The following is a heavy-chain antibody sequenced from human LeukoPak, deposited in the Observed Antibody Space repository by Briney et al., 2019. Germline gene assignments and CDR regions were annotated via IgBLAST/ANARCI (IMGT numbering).Heavy chain of an antibody. CDR2: INPDSGDT. J-gene: IGHJ4*02. V-gene: IGHV1-2*02. CDR3: ARDLRRGWSRDGYIPFDS. CDR1: GYTFTGNY. Sequence: GASVKVSCKTSGYTFTGNYIHWLRQAPGQGLEWMGWINPDSGDTSYAQKFQGRVTMTRDTSISTAYMELNSFRSDDTAVYYCARDLRRGWSRDGYIPFDSWGQGTLVTVSS. D-gene: IGHD5-24*01.